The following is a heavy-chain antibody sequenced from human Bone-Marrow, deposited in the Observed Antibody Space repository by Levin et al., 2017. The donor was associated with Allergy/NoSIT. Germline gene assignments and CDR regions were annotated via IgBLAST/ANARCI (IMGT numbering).Heavy chain of an antibody. CDR1: GYTFTDFY. V-gene: IGHV1-46*01. J-gene: IGHJ4*02. Sequence: VASVKVSCKASGYTFTDFYIHWVRQAPGQGLEWMGLVNAGGGGTTYAQRFRGRVTLTRDTSTSTVYMDLSSLRSGDTAVYYCARSPYTAYPKHFDLWGQGTLVTVSS. D-gene: IGHD3-16*01. CDR3: ARSPYTAYPKHFDL. CDR2: VNAGGGGT.